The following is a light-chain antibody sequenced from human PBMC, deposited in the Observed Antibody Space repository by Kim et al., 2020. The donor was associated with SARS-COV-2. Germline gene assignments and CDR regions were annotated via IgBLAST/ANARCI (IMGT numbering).Light chain of an antibody. CDR3: QQTNSFPYT. CDR2: AAS. Sequence: DIQMTQSPSFVSASVRDRVTITCRASQGISSWLAWYQQKPRKAPKLLIYAASSLQSGVPSRFSGSASGTDFTLTISSLQSEDIATYYCQQTNSFPYTFGQGTKLEIK. J-gene: IGKJ2*01. CDR1: QGISSW. V-gene: IGKV1-12*02.